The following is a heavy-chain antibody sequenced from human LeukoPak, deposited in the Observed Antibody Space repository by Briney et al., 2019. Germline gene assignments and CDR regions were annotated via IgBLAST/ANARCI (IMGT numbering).Heavy chain of an antibody. CDR1: GYSFTSYD. V-gene: IGHV1-8*01. Sequence: ASVKVSCKASGYSFTSYDINWVRQATGQGLEWMGWMSPNSGNTGYTQKFQGRVTMTRNTSISTAYMELRSLRSEDTAVYYCARLGGTWDPADYWGQGTLVTDSS. CDR3: ARLGGTWDPADY. J-gene: IGHJ4*02. CDR2: MSPNSGNT. D-gene: IGHD3-16*01.